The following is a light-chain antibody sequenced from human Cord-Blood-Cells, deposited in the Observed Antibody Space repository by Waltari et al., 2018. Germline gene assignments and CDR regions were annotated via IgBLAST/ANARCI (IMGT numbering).Light chain of an antibody. CDR1: QSVLYSSNNKNY. CDR2: WAS. CDR3: QQYYSTPWT. V-gene: IGKV4-1*01. J-gene: IGKJ1*01. Sequence: DIVMTQSPDSLAVSLGERATINCKSSQSVLYSSNNKNYLAWYQQKPGQPPRLLIYWASTRESGVPDRCSGSGSGTDFTLTISSLQAEDVAVYYCQQYYSTPWTFGQGTKGEIK.